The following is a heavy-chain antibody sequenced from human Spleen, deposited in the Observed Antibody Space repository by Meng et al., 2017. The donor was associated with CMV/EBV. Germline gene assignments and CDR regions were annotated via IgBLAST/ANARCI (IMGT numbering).Heavy chain of an antibody. CDR3: ARDQGGVSDYDPGVGPAKYVFDY. CDR1: Y. D-gene: IGHD3-16*01. J-gene: IGHJ4*02. CDR2: INPSGGSK. Sequence: YMHWGRQAPGQGPEWMGIINPSGGSKSLAQKFQGRVTVTRDTTTSTVYMELSSLTSEDTAVYYCARDQGGVSDYDPGVGPAKYVFDYWGQGTLVTVSS. V-gene: IGHV1-46*01.